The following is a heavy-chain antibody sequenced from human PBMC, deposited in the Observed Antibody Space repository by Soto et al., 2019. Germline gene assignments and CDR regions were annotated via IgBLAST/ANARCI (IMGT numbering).Heavy chain of an antibody. CDR1: GFTVSSSY. CDR3: AREFRDGSNTRLAFDP. D-gene: IGHD2-2*02. Sequence: EMQLVESGEGLVQPGGSLRLSCAASGFTVSSSYMTWVRQAPGKGLEWVSVMYAGGTTYYADSVKGRFTFSRDNSNTMLYLQMITLRADDTAVYYCAREFRDGSNTRLAFDPWGQGALVTVSS. CDR2: MYAGGTT. J-gene: IGHJ5*02. V-gene: IGHV3-66*01.